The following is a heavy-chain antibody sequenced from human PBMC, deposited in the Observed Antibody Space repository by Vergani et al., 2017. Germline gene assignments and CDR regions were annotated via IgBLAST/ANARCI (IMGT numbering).Heavy chain of an antibody. CDR1: GGSIRSGSYY. CDR3: ARIVVLVAATSRPATDYFDY. CDR2: IYTSGST. Sequence: QVPLPASGPGLVKPSQTLSLTCPVSGGSIRSGSYYWSWIRQPAGKGLEWIGRIYTSGSTNYNPSLKSRVTISVDTSKNQFSLKLSSVTAADTAVYYCARIVVLVAATSRPATDYFDYWGQGTLVTVSS. J-gene: IGHJ4*02. V-gene: IGHV4-61*02. D-gene: IGHD2-15*01.